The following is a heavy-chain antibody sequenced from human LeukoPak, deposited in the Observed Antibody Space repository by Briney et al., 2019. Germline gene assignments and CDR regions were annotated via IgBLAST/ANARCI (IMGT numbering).Heavy chain of an antibody. CDR2: INPNSGGT. J-gene: IGHJ6*02. D-gene: IGHD2-15*01. Sequence: ASVKVSCKASGYTFTGYYMHWVRQAPGQGLEWMGWINPNSGGTNYAQKFQGRVTMTRDTSTSTVYMELSSLRSEDTAVYYCATTVVAATSSNYYGMDVWGQGTTVTVSS. CDR1: GYTFTGYY. CDR3: ATTVVAATSSNYYGMDV. V-gene: IGHV1-2*02.